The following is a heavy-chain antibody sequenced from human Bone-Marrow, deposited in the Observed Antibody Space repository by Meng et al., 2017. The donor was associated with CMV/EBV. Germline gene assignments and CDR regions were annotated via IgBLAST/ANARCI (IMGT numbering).Heavy chain of an antibody. J-gene: IGHJ6*02. V-gene: IGHV3-30-3*01. CDR3: ARDPRNTEPWKGGMDV. CDR2: ISYDGSNK. D-gene: IGHD1-1*01. Sequence: GESLKISWAASGFTFSSYAMHWVRQAPGKGLEWVAVISYDGSNKYYADPVKGRFTISRDNSKNTLYLQMNSLRAEDTAVHYCARDPRNTEPWKGGMDVWGQGTTVTVSS. CDR1: GFTFSSYA.